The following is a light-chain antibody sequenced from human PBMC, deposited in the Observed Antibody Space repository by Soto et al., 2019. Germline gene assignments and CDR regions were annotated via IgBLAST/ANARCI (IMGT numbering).Light chain of an antibody. J-gene: IGKJ1*01. CDR2: GAS. Sequence: EIVMTQSPATLSVSPGERATLSYRASQSVSTNLAWYQQKPGQAPRLLIFGASTRATGIPVRFSGSGSGRQFTLTISSLQSEDFAVYYCHQYNDGPAGTFGQGTKL. CDR3: HQYNDGPAGT. CDR1: QSVSTN. V-gene: IGKV3D-15*01.